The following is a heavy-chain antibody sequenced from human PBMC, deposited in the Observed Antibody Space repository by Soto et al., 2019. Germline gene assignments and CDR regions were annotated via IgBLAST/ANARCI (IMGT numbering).Heavy chain of an antibody. CDR2: INPSGGRT. Sequence: ASVKISCKASGYTFTSYYIHWVRQAPRQGLAWMGIINPSGGRTTYAQKFTGRVTMTRDTSTSTVYMELSSLRSEDTAVYYCARPPRSGIDAFDIWGEGTMVTVS. V-gene: IGHV1-46*01. CDR3: ARPPRSGIDAFDI. J-gene: IGHJ3*02. D-gene: IGHD3-3*01. CDR1: GYTFTSYY.